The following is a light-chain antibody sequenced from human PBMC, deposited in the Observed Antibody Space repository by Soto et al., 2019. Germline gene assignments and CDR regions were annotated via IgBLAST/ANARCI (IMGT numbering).Light chain of an antibody. J-gene: IGKJ5*01. Sequence: EIVLTQSPGTLSLSPGERATLSCRASQSVSSSYLAWYQQKPGQAPRLLIYGASSMATGIPDRFSGSGSGTDFTLTISRLEPDDFAVYYCQQYGSSPPLTFGQGTRLEIK. CDR3: QQYGSSPPLT. CDR1: QSVSSSY. V-gene: IGKV3-20*01. CDR2: GAS.